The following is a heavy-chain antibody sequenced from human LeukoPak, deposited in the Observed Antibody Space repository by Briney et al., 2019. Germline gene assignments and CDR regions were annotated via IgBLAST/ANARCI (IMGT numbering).Heavy chain of an antibody. J-gene: IGHJ5*02. CDR1: GGSISSYY. CDR3: ARARGSTFDP. Sequence: SETLSLTCTVSGGSISSYYWSWIRQPPGKGLEWIGYIYYSGSTNYNPSLKSRVTISVDTSKNQYSLKLSSVTAADTAVYYCARARGSTFDPWGQGTLVTVSS. V-gene: IGHV4-59*01. CDR2: IYYSGST. D-gene: IGHD3-10*01.